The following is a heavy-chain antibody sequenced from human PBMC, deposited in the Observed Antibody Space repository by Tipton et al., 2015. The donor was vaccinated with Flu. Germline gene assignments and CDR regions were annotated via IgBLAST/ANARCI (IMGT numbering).Heavy chain of an antibody. CDR1: GYTFTNYN. Sequence: QLVQSGAEVKKPGASVRISCTASGYTFTNYNTHWVRQAPGQGPEWMGIIYPSGGGTTYAQKFQGRVTLTRDKSTSTVYMELSSLRSEDTAFYYCARDRGFGAYTFDYWGQGTLVTVSS. D-gene: IGHD3-10*01. J-gene: IGHJ4*02. V-gene: IGHV1-46*01. CDR2: IYPSGGGT. CDR3: ARDRGFGAYTFDY.